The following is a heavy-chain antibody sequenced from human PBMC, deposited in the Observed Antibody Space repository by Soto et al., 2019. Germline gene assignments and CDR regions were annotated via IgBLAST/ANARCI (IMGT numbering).Heavy chain of an antibody. J-gene: IGHJ4*02. V-gene: IGHV3-7*05. D-gene: IGHD1-1*01. CDR2: IKKDGGEK. Sequence: EVQLVESGGGLVQPGGSLRLSCAAAGFTFIDYCMTWVRQAPGKGLEWVANIKKDGGEKYYMDSVKGRFTISRDNTNNSLSLQMSSLRAEDTAVYYCARTGTSHYLGQGTLVTVSS. CDR1: GFTFIDYC. CDR3: ARTGTSHY.